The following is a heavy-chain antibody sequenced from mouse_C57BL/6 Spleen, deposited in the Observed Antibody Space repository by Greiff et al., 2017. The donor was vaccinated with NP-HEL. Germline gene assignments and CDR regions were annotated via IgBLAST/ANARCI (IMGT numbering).Heavy chain of an antibody. Sequence: DVKLQESGEGLVKPGGSLKLSCAASGFTFSSYAMSWVRQTPEKRLEWVAYISSGGDYIYYADTVKGRFTISRDNARNTLYLQMSSLKSEDTAMYYCTRDYYGSSSYYAMDYWGQGTSVTVSS. V-gene: IGHV5-9-1*02. D-gene: IGHD1-1*01. CDR1: GFTFSSYA. J-gene: IGHJ4*01. CDR2: ISSGGDYI. CDR3: TRDYYGSSSYYAMDY.